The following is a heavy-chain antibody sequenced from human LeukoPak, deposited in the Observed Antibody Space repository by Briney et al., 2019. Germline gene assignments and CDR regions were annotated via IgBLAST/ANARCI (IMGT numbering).Heavy chain of an antibody. Sequence: PGGSLRLSCAASGFTFSSYAMSWVRQAPGKGLEWVSAISGSGGSTYYADSVKGRFTISRDNSKNTLYLQMNSLRADDTAIYYCARNQQLGVHRYYYYGMDVWGQGTTVTVSS. V-gene: IGHV3-23*01. J-gene: IGHJ6*02. D-gene: IGHD3-16*01. CDR1: GFTFSSYA. CDR2: ISGSGGST. CDR3: ARNQQLGVHRYYYYGMDV.